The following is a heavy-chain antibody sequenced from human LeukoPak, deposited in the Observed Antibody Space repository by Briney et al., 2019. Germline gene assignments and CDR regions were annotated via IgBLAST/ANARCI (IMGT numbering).Heavy chain of an antibody. Sequence: GGSLRLSCAASGFTFSSYSMNWVRQAPGKGLEWISYISSSSSTIYYVDSVKGRFTISRDNAKNSLYLQMNSLRAEDTAVYYCARPPTEGYYYYGMDVWGQGTTVTVSS. CDR1: GFTFSSYS. D-gene: IGHD4-17*01. J-gene: IGHJ6*02. CDR2: ISSSSSTI. V-gene: IGHV3-48*01. CDR3: ARPPTEGYYYYGMDV.